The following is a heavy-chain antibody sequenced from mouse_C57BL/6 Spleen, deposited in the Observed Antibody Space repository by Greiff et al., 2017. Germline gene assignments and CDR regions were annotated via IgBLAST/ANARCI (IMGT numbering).Heavy chain of an antibody. CDR2: INPSNGGT. CDR3: ARSRAAQAPWFAY. J-gene: IGHJ3*01. V-gene: IGHV1-53*01. D-gene: IGHD3-2*02. CDR1: GYTFTSYW. Sequence: VQLQQPGTELVKPGASVKLSCKASGYTFTSYWMHWVKQRPGQGLEWIGNINPSNGGTNYNEKFKSKATLTVDKSSSTAYMQLSSLTSEDSAVYYCARSRAAQAPWFAYWGQGTLVTVSA.